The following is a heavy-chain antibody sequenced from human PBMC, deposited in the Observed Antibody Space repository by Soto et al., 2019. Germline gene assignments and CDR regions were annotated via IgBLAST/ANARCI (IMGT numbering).Heavy chain of an antibody. Sequence: SETLSLTCAVSGGSISSGGYSWGWIRQPPGKGLEWIGYIYHSGSTYYNPSLKSRVTISVDRSKNQFSLKLSSVTAADTAVYYCARDHSGSYAFDIWGQGTMVTVSS. V-gene: IGHV4-30-2*01. J-gene: IGHJ3*02. CDR2: IYHSGST. D-gene: IGHD1-26*01. CDR3: ARDHSGSYAFDI. CDR1: GGSISSGGYS.